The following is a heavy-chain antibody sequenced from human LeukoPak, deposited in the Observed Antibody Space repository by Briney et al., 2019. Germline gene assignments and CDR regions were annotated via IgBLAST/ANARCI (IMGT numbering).Heavy chain of an antibody. CDR1: GASISTGDCY. D-gene: IGHD3-10*01. CDR3: ARDHSYYFGSQTSTLDV. CDR2: IYYTGSV. Sequence: SQTLSLTCTISGASISTGDCYWTWIRQPPGEGLEWIGYIYYTGSVDYNASLKSRLTISLDTSKNRFSLKLNSVTAADTAVYYCARDHSYYFGSQTSTLDVWGQGTAVTVSS. J-gene: IGHJ6*02. V-gene: IGHV4-30-4*08.